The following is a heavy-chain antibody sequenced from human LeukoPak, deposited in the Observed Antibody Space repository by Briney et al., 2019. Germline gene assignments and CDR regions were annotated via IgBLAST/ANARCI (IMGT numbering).Heavy chain of an antibody. J-gene: IGHJ6*02. Sequence: PGGSLRLSCAASGFTVSSNYMSWVRQAPGKGLEWVSVIYSGGSTYYADSVKGRFTISRDNSKNTLYLQMNSLRAEDTAVYYCARETGYSSSWYHPQYGMDVWGQGTTVTVSS. D-gene: IGHD6-13*01. V-gene: IGHV3-66*01. CDR3: ARETGYSSSWYHPQYGMDV. CDR1: GFTVSSNY. CDR2: IYSGGST.